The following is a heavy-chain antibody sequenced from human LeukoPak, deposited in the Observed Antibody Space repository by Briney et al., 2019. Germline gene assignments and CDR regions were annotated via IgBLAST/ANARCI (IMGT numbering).Heavy chain of an antibody. J-gene: IGHJ4*02. V-gene: IGHV3-74*01. Sequence: QPGGSLRLSCTASGFTFSSYWMQWVRQAPGKGLVWVSRINSDGSSPSYADSVKGRFTISRDNSKNTLYLQMNNLSAEDTAVYYCARETSGCFPYWGQGTLVTVSS. CDR3: ARETSGCFPY. D-gene: IGHD1-26*01. CDR2: INSDGSSP. CDR1: GFTFSSYW.